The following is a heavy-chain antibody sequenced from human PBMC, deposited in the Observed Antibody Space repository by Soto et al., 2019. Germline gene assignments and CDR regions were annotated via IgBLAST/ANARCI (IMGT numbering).Heavy chain of an antibody. Sequence: GESLKISCNGAGYSFTNYWIGWVRQVPGKGLEWMGIIYPGDSDTRYSPSFQGQVTISADKSISTAYLQWSSLKASDTAMYYCARSRDGYNLFYDYYYYGMDVWGQGTTVTVSS. CDR1: GYSFTNYW. J-gene: IGHJ6*02. CDR2: IYPGDSDT. D-gene: IGHD5-12*01. V-gene: IGHV5-51*01. CDR3: ARSRDGYNLFYDYYYYGMDV.